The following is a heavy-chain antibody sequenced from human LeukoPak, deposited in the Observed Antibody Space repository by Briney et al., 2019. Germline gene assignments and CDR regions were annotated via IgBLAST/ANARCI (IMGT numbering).Heavy chain of an antibody. Sequence: PSETLSLTCTVSGGSISSYYWSWVRQPPGKGLEWSGYIYYTGSTNYNPSLKSRVTISLDTSKNQFSLKLSSVTAADTAVYYCARKYNGYGGWIDYWAQGTLVTVSS. CDR3: ARKYNGYGGWIDY. J-gene: IGHJ4*02. D-gene: IGHD5-12*01. CDR1: GGSISSYY. CDR2: IYYTGST. V-gene: IGHV4-59*01.